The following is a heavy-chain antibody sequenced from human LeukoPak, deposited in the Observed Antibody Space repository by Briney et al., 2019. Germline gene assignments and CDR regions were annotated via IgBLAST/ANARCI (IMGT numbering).Heavy chain of an antibody. D-gene: IGHD2-2*01. CDR3: ARRGGYCSSTSCLYYYYGMDV. CDR1: GFTFSSYA. J-gene: IGHJ6*04. Sequence: PGRSLRLSCAASGFTFSSYAMHWARQAPGKGLEWVAVTPYDGSNKYYADSVKGRFTISRDNSKNTLFLQMNSLRAEDTAVYYCARRGGYCSSTSCLYYYYGMDVWGKGTTVTVSS. CDR2: TPYDGSNK. V-gene: IGHV3-30*04.